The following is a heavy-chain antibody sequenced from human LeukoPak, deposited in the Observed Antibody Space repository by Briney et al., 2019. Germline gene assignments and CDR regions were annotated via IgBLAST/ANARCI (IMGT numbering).Heavy chain of an antibody. J-gene: IGHJ3*02. CDR2: IYTSGST. Sequence: SETLSLTCTVSGGSISSYCWSWIRQPPGKGLEWIGYIYTSGSTNYNPSLKSRVTISVDTSKNQFSLKLSSVTAADTAVYYCARRGYYYDSSGYFDAFDIWGQGTMVTVSS. CDR1: GGSISSYC. V-gene: IGHV4-4*09. CDR3: ARRGYYYDSSGYFDAFDI. D-gene: IGHD3-22*01.